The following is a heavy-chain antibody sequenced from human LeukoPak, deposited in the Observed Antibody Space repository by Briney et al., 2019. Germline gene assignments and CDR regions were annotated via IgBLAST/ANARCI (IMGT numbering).Heavy chain of an antibody. CDR3: ARITPAGRQLDY. Sequence: SGPALVKPTQTLTLTCTFSGFSLSTSGMCVSWIRQPPGKALEWLARIDWDDDKYYSTSLKTRLTIPKDTSKNQVVLTMTNMDSVDTATYYCARITPAGRQLDYWGQGTLVTVSS. D-gene: IGHD6-13*01. CDR2: IDWDDDK. J-gene: IGHJ4*02. CDR1: GFSLSTSGMC. V-gene: IGHV2-70*11.